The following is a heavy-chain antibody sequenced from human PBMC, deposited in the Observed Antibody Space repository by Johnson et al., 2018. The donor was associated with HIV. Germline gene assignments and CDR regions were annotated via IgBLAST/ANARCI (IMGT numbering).Heavy chain of an antibody. CDR1: GFTFTNAW. V-gene: IGHV3-13*01. CDR3: ARDRITMVRGVTEDAFDI. Sequence: VQLVESGGGLVKPGGSLRLSCAASGFTFTNAWMSWVRQAPGKGLEWVSAIGTAGDTYYPGSVKGRFTISRDNAKNSLYLQMNSLRAEDTALYYCARDRITMVRGVTEDAFDIWGQGTMVTVSS. D-gene: IGHD3-10*01. CDR2: IGTAGDT. J-gene: IGHJ3*02.